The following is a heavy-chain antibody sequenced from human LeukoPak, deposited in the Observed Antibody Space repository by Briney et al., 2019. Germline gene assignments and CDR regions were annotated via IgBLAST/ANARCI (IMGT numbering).Heavy chain of an antibody. V-gene: IGHV4-34*01. D-gene: IGHD6-19*01. CDR1: GGSFSGYY. CDR3: ARGQARLAWFDP. Sequence: SETLSLTCAVYGGSFSGYYWSWIRQPPGKGLEWIGTIYHSGTTYYNPSLKSRVTMSVDTSKNQFSLRLRSVTAADTAVYYCARGQARLAWFDPWGQGTLVTVSS. J-gene: IGHJ5*02. CDR2: IYHSGTT.